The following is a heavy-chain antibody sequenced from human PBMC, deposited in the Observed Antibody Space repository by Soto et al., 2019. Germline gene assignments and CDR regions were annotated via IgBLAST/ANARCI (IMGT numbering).Heavy chain of an antibody. CDR3: AKAAFCIITSCYSTQYYYYGMDV. CDR2: ISGSGGST. D-gene: IGHD2-2*02. J-gene: IGHJ6*02. V-gene: IGHV3-23*01. CDR1: GLTFSSYA. Sequence: PGGPLRLSCAASGLTFSSYAMSRVRQAPGKGLEGVSAISGSGGSTYYADSVKGRFTISRDNSKKTVYRQMNSLRAEDTAVYYCAKAAFCIITSCYSTQYYYYGMDVWGQGTTVTVSS.